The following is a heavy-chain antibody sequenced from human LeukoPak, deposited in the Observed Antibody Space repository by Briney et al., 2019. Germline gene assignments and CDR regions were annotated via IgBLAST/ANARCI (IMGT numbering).Heavy chain of an antibody. CDR1: GGTFSSYA. Sequence: ASVTVSCKASGGTFSSYAISWVRQAPGQGLEWMGGIIPIFGTANYAQKFQGRVTITADESTSTAYMELSSLRSEDTAVYYCAREASSLNGMDVWGQGTTVTVSS. V-gene: IGHV1-69*13. D-gene: IGHD2-2*01. J-gene: IGHJ6*02. CDR2: IIPIFGTA. CDR3: AREASSLNGMDV.